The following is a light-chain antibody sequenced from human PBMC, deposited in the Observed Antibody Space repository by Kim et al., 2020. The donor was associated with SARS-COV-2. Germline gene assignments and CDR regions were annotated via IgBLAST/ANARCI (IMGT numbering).Light chain of an antibody. V-gene: IGKV3-15*01. CDR3: QQYNNWADA. Sequence: EIVMTQSPATLSVSPGERATLSCRASQSVSSNLAWYQQKSGQAPRLLIYGASTRATGIPARFSGSGSGTEFTLTISSVQSEDFAVYYRQQYNNWADAFGQEPKLEL. J-gene: IGKJ2*01. CDR2: GAS. CDR1: QSVSSN.